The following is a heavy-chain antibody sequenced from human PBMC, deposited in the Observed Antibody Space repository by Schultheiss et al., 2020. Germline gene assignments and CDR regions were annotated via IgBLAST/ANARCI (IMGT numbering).Heavy chain of an antibody. CDR2: IIPIFGTA. V-gene: IGHV1-69*13. J-gene: IGHJ6*02. D-gene: IGHD2-8*02. CDR3: ARDLLRRLYWWCMLSSVGYYYGMDV. CDR1: GGTFTNYA. Sequence: SVKVSCKTSGGTFTNYAISWVRQAPGQGLEWVGGIIPIFGTANYAQKFQGRVTITADESTSTAYMELSSLRSEDTAVYYCARDLLRRLYWWCMLSSVGYYYGMDVWGQGTTVTVSS.